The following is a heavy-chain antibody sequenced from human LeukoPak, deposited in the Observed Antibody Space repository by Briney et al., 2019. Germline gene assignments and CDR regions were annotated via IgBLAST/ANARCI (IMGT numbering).Heavy chain of an antibody. J-gene: IGHJ4*02. CDR1: GFTFSSYE. V-gene: IGHV3-23*01. Sequence: GGSLRLSCAASGFTFSSYELYWVRQAPGKGLEWVSAISGSGGSTYYADSVKGRFTISRDNSKSTLFLQMNSLRAEDTAVYYCAKDPRVGSRVATPCHWGRGTLVTVSS. CDR2: ISGSGGST. CDR3: AKDPRVGSRVATPCH. D-gene: IGHD5-24*01.